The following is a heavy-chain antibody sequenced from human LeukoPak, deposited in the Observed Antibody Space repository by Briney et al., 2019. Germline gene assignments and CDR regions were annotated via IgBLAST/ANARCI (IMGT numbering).Heavy chain of an antibody. Sequence: PGGSLRLSCTASGFTFSDYAMSWFRQAPGKGLEWVGFIRNKAYGGTAEYAASVKGRFTTSRDDSKTIAYLQMNSLKTEDTAVYYCTREKRYFDWFQADYWGQGTLVTVSS. CDR3: TREKRYFDWFQADY. D-gene: IGHD3-9*01. V-gene: IGHV3-49*03. CDR2: IRNKAYGGTA. J-gene: IGHJ4*02. CDR1: GFTFSDYA.